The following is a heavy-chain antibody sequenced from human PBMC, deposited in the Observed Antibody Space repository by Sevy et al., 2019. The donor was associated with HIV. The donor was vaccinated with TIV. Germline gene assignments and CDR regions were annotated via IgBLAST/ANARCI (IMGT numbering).Heavy chain of an antibody. CDR1: GFTFSTYN. CDR3: ARGRRTLNYYGSSGYNYYFDY. D-gene: IGHD3-22*01. V-gene: IGHV3-21*01. CDR2: ITDSSNYI. Sequence: GGSLRLSCAASGFTFSTYNMNWVRQAPGKGLEWVSSITDSSNYIYHADSVKGRFTISRDNAKNSLYLQMNSLRAEDTAVYFCARGRRTLNYYGSSGYNYYFDYWGQGTLVTVSS. J-gene: IGHJ4*02.